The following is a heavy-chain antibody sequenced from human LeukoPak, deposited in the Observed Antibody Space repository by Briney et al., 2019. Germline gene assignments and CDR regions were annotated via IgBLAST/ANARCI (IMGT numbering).Heavy chain of an antibody. CDR3: ARDSSSRQWLVRTYFDY. J-gene: IGHJ4*02. Sequence: GGSLRLSCAASGFTFSSYGMHWVRQAPGKGLEWVAVIWYDGSNKYYADSVKGRFTISRDNSKNTLYLQMNSLRAEDTAVYYCARDSSSRQWLVRTYFDYWGQGTLVTVS. CDR2: IWYDGSNK. V-gene: IGHV3-33*01. D-gene: IGHD6-19*01. CDR1: GFTFSSYG.